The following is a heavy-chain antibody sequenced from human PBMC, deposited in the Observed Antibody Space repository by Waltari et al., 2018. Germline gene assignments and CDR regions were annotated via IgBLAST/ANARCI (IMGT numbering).Heavy chain of an antibody. Sequence: EVQLLESGGGLVQPGGSLRLSCAASGLPFSRYAMSWVRQAPGKGLEWVSAISGSGGSTYYADSVKGRFTISRDNSKNTLYLQMNSLRAEDTAVYYCAKDPIVVVTAIFDYWGQGTLVTVSS. CDR1: GLPFSRYA. D-gene: IGHD2-21*02. CDR3: AKDPIVVVTAIFDY. V-gene: IGHV3-23*01. J-gene: IGHJ4*02. CDR2: ISGSGGST.